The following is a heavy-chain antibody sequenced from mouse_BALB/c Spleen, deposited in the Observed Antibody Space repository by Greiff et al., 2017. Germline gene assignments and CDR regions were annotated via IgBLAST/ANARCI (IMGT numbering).Heavy chain of an antibody. CDR2: INPSNGRT. CDR1: GYTFTSYW. CDR3: ARVDGYDIMGAMDY. Sequence: VKLQQPGAELVKPGASVKLSCKASGYTFTSYWMHWVKQRPGQGLEWIGEINPSNGRTNYNEKFKSKATLTVDKSSSTAYMQLSSLTSEDSAVYYCARVDGYDIMGAMDYWGQGTSVTVSS. V-gene: IGHV1S81*02. J-gene: IGHJ4*01. D-gene: IGHD2-2*01.